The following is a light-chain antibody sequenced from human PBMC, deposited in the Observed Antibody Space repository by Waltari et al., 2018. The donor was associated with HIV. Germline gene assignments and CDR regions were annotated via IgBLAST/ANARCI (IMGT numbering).Light chain of an antibody. V-gene: IGKV3-11*01. CDR2: DAS. J-gene: IGKJ2*03. CDR3: KQRTNWPPYS. Sequence: EIVLTQSPATLSLSPGERATISCRASRSVGSYLAWYQQKPGQAPRLLIYDASNRATGIPARFSGSGSGTDFTLTISSLEPEDFAVYYCKQRTNWPPYSFGQGTKLEIK. CDR1: RSVGSY.